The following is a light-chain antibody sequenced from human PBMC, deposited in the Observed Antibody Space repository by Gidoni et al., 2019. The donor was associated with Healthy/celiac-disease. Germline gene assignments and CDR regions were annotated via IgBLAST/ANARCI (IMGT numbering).Light chain of an antibody. CDR2: DAS. V-gene: IGKV3-11*01. J-gene: IGKJ1*01. CDR1: QSVSSY. CDR3: QQRSNWPT. Sequence: EIVLTQSPATLSLAPGERATLPCRASQSVSSYLAWYQQQPGQAPRLLIYDASNRATGIPARFSGSGSGTDFTLTISSLEPEDFAVYYCQQRSNWPTFGQGTKVEIK.